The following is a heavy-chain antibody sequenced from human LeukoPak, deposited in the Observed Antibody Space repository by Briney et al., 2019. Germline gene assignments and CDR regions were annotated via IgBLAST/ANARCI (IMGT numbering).Heavy chain of an antibody. V-gene: IGHV3-48*01. CDR1: GFTFSSYS. CDR2: ISSASNTI. CDR3: ARDGWFGDYNWFDP. J-gene: IGHJ5*02. D-gene: IGHD3-10*01. Sequence: GGSLRLSCAASGFTFSSYSMNWVRQAPGKGLEWVSYISSASNTIYYADSVKGRFTISRDNAKNSLYLQMNSLRAEDTAMYYCARDGWFGDYNWFDPWGQGTLVTVTS.